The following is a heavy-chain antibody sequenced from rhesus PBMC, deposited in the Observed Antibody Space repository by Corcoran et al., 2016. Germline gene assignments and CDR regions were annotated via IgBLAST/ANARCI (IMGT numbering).Heavy chain of an antibody. D-gene: IGHD5-24*01. CDR2: TYGNSAST. Sequence: QVQLQESGPGLVKPSETLSLTCAVSGGSISDSYYWSWIRQLPGKGLEGIGNTYGNSASTYYQPSLKRRVTISKDTSKNHFFLKVSSVTAADTAIYYCATDSGYSSGYNRFDVWGAGVLVTVSS. V-gene: IGHV4S9*01. CDR3: ATDSGYSSGYNRFDV. J-gene: IGHJ5-1*01. CDR1: GGSISDSYY.